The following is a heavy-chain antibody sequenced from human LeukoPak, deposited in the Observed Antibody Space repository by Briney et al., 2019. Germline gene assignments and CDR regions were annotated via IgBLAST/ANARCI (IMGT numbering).Heavy chain of an antibody. V-gene: IGHV3-23*01. D-gene: IGHD6-19*01. CDR1: GFTFDDYG. Sequence: GGSLRLSCAASGFTFDDYGMSWVRQAPGKGLEWVSAISGSGGSTYYADSEKGRFTISRDNSKNTLYLQMNSLRAVDTAVYYCAKDRQWLVLYYFDYWGQGTLVTVSS. J-gene: IGHJ4*02. CDR2: ISGSGGST. CDR3: AKDRQWLVLYYFDY.